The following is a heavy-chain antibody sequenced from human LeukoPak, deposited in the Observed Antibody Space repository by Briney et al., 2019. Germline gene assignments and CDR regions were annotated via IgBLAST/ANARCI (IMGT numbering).Heavy chain of an antibody. CDR3: ARSIQGDDY. V-gene: IGHV3-74*01. CDR2: LNTGGSRT. D-gene: IGHD6-6*01. Sequence: GGSLRLSCTASGYTFSNYWMHWVRQVRGKGLVWVSRLNTGGSRTPYADSVKGRFTISRDNAKNTLYLQMTSLRVEDTAVYYCARSIQGDDYGGQGTLVTVSA. J-gene: IGHJ4*02. CDR1: GYTFSNYW.